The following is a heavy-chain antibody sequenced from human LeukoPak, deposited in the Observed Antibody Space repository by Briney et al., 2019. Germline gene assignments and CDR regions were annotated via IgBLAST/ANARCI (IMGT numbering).Heavy chain of an antibody. CDR3: AKDNLGTYYDSRGYSEDI. J-gene: IGHJ3*02. CDR2: ISGSGGGT. V-gene: IGHV3-23*01. CDR1: GFTFSSYA. D-gene: IGHD3-22*01. Sequence: RPGGSLRLSCAASGFTFSSYAMSWVRPAPGKGLEWVSVISGSGGGTYYADSVKGRFTISRDNSKNTLYLQMNSLRAEDTAVYYCAKDNLGTYYDSRGYSEDIWGQGTMVTVSS.